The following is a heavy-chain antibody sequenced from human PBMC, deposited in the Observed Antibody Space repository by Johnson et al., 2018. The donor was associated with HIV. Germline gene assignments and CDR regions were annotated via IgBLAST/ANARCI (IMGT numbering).Heavy chain of an antibody. CDR3: ARVHSGGAFDI. V-gene: IGHV3-74*01. J-gene: IGHJ3*02. CDR2: INSDGSST. Sequence: RINSDGSSTSYADSVKGRFTISRDNAKNTLYLQMNSLRAEDTAVYYCARVHSGGAFDIWGQGTMVTVSS.